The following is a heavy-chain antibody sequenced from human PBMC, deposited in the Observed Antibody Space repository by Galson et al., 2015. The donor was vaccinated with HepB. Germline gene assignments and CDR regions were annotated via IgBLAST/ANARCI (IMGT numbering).Heavy chain of an antibody. Sequence: CAISGDSVSSNSAAWNWIRQSPSRGLEWLGRTYYRSKGYNDYAVSVKSRITINPDTSKNQFSLQLNSVTPEDTAVYYCAVNLGDCTNGVCYDYYYSGMDVWGQGTTVTVSS. J-gene: IGHJ6*02. CDR1: GDSVSSNSAA. CDR2: TYYRSKGYN. CDR3: AVNLGDCTNGVCYDYYYSGMDV. V-gene: IGHV6-1*01. D-gene: IGHD2-8*01.